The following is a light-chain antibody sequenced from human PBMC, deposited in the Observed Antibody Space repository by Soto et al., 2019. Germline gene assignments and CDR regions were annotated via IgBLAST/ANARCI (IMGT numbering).Light chain of an antibody. V-gene: IGLV2-14*01. CDR2: EVN. Sequence: QSVLTQPASVSGSPGQSITISCTGSSSDVCDYNYVSWYQQHPGKAPKLMIYEVNDRPSGVSNRFSGSKSGNTASLTISGLQGEDEADYYCSSYTSSNTLLFGGGTKLTVL. CDR3: SSYTSSNTLL. CDR1: SSDVCDYNY. J-gene: IGLJ2*01.